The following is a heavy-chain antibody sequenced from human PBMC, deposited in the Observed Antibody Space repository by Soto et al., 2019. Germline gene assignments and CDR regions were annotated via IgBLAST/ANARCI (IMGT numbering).Heavy chain of an antibody. CDR1: GYSFTSYW. CDR2: IDPSDSYT. J-gene: IGHJ6*02. CDR3: ARRSIAAYYYYYGMDV. V-gene: IGHV5-10-1*01. Sequence: GASLKISCKGSGYSFTSYWISWVRQMPGKGLEWMGRIDPSDSYTNYSPSFQGHVTISADKSISTAYLQWSSLKASDTAMYYCARRSIAAYYYYYGMDVWGQGTTVTVSS. D-gene: IGHD6-6*01.